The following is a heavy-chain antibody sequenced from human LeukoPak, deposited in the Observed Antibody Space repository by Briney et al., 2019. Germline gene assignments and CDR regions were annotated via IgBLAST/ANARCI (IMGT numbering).Heavy chain of an antibody. D-gene: IGHD2-2*01. Sequence: NPSETLSLTCTVSGGSISSSSYYWGWIRQPPGRGLEWIGSIYYGGSTYYNPSLKSRVTISVDRSKNQFSLKLSSVTAADTAVYYCARRPDCSRTSCLPAAFDYWGQGTLVTVSS. CDR3: ARRPDCSRTSCLPAAFDY. CDR1: GGSISSSSYY. CDR2: IYYGGST. V-gene: IGHV4-39*01. J-gene: IGHJ4*02.